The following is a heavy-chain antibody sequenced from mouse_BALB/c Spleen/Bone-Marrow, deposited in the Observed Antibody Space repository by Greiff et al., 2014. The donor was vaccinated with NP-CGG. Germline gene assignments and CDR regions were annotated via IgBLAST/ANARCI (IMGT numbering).Heavy chain of an antibody. J-gene: IGHJ2*01. CDR2: IRSKSNNYAT. CDR3: VRRDYFDY. CDR1: GFTFNTYA. Sequence: EVMLVESGGGLVQPKGSLKLSCAASGFTFNTYAMNWVRQAPGKGLEWVARIRSKSNNYATYYADSVKDRFTISRDDSQSMLYLQMNNLKTEDTAMYYCVRRDYFDYRGQGTTLTVSS. V-gene: IGHV10-1*02.